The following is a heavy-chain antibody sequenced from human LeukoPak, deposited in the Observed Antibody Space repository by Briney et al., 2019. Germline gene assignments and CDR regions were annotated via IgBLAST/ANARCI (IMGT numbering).Heavy chain of an antibody. D-gene: IGHD3-3*01. J-gene: IGHJ3*02. CDR1: GGSISSYY. CDR2: IYTSGST. V-gene: IGHV4-4*09. CDR3: ARSGAYYDFWSGYPGAFDI. Sequence: PSETLSLTCTVSGGSISSYYWSWIRQPPGKGLKWIGYIYTSGSTNYNPSLKSRVTISVDTSKNQFSLKLSSVTAADTAVYYCARSGAYYDFWSGYPGAFDIWGQGTMVTVSS.